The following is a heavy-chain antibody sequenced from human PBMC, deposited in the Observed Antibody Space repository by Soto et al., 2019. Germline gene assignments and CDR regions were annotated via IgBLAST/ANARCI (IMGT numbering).Heavy chain of an antibody. V-gene: IGHV4-39*02. J-gene: IGHJ3*02. CDR1: GGSVSSGFYF. CDR2: ISYSGNT. Sequence: QLQLRESGPGLEKPSETLSLTCTVSGGSVSSGFYFWGWIRQPPGKGLEWIGTISYSGNTYYNPSLKSRVTISVDTSKNHFSLRLSAVTAADTAVYYCARRAGPGDAFDIWGQGTMVTV. CDR3: ARRAGPGDAFDI.